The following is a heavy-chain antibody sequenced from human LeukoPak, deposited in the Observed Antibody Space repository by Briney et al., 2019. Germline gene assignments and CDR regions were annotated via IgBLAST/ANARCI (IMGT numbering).Heavy chain of an antibody. D-gene: IGHD5-24*01. CDR1: GFTFSSYE. CDR3: ARDPRDGYNDY. J-gene: IGHJ4*02. V-gene: IGHV3-48*03. Sequence: PGGSLRLSCAASGFTFSSYEMNWVRQAPGKGLEWVSYISSSGSTIYYADSVKGRFTISRDNPKNSLYLQMTSLRAEDTAVYYCARDPRDGYNDYWGQGTLVTVSS. CDR2: ISSSGSTI.